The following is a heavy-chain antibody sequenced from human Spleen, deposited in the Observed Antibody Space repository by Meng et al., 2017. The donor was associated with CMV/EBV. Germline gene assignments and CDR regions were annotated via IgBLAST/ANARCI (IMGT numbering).Heavy chain of an antibody. CDR3: AKDSARSSSLGWYFDY. D-gene: IGHD6-6*01. J-gene: IGHJ4*02. Sequence: QVRLVRSGDEVKKPGASVKVSCKASGYTFTSYGISWVRQAPGQGLEWMGGIIPIFGTANYAQKFQGRVTITADESTSTAYMELSSLRSEDTAVYYCAKDSARSSSLGWYFDYWGQGTLVTVSS. V-gene: IGHV1-69*01. CDR2: IIPIFGTA. CDR1: GYTFTSYG.